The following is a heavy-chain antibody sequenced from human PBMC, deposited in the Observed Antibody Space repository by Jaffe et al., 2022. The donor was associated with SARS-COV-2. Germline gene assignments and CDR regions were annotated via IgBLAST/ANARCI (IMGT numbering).Heavy chain of an antibody. D-gene: IGHD3-22*01. J-gene: IGHJ2*01. CDR1: GYIFSGHY. CDR2: INPNSGGT. Sequence: QVQLVQSGTEVKKPGASLKVSCKASGYIFSGHYIHWVRQAPGQGLEWMGRINPNSGGTNYAQKFQGRVAVTRDTSISTTYLELNRLRSDDTAMYYCARGGSYRSNSAGHYYDWYFDLWGRGTLVTVSS. CDR3: ARGGSYRSNSAGHYYDWYFDL. V-gene: IGHV1-2*06.